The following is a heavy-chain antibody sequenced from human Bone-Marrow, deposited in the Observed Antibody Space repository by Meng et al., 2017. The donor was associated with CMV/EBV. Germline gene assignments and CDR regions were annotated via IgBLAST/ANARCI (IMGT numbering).Heavy chain of an antibody. CDR2: IYSGGST. D-gene: IGHD6-13*01. CDR1: GFTVSSNY. Sequence: GESLKISCAASGFTVSSNYMSWVRQAPGKGLEWVSVIYSGGSTYYADSVKGRFTISRDNSKNTLYLQMNSLRAEDTAVYYCVRELLSIAAENAFDIWGQGTMVTVSS. J-gene: IGHJ3*02. V-gene: IGHV3-53*05. CDR3: VRELLSIAAENAFDI.